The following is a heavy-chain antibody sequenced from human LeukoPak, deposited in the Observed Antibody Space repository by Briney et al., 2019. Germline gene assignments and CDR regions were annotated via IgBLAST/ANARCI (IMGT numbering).Heavy chain of an antibody. Sequence: GGSLRLSCAVSGFTFSNYWMHWVRQAPGKGLVWVSRTSGDGSSTTYADSVKGRFTISRDNAKNTLYLQMSSLTAEDTAVYFCARTSTGGYFDYWGQGAVVTVSS. J-gene: IGHJ4*02. V-gene: IGHV3-74*01. CDR3: ARTSTGGYFDY. CDR1: GFTFSNYW. CDR2: TSGDGSST.